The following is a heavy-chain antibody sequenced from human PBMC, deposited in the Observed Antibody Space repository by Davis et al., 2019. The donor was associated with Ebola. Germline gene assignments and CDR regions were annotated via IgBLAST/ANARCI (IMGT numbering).Heavy chain of an antibody. CDR2: ISYDGSNK. CDR3: AKDLGYCSSTSCSPLRDY. CDR1: GFTFSSYG. V-gene: IGHV3-30*18. J-gene: IGHJ4*02. D-gene: IGHD2-2*01. Sequence: GESLKISCAASGFTFSSYGMHWVRQAPGKGLEWVAVISYDGSNKYYADSVKGRFTISRDNSKNTLYLQMNSLRAEDTAVYYCAKDLGYCSSTSCSPLRDYWGQGTLVTVSS.